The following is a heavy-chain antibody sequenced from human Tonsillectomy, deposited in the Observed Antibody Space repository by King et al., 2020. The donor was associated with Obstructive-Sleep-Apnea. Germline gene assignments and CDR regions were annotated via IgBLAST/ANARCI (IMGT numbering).Heavy chain of an antibody. CDR3: AREVESRVRGINPNWFDP. Sequence: QLVQSGAEVKKPGASVRVSCKASGYSFINYVIHWVRQAPGQGLEWMGWVSPYNGNTNYAQKFQGRVTMTTDTSTTTAYMELRSLRSDDTAVYYCAREVESRVRGINPNWFDPGGQGTLVTVSS. CDR1: GYSFINYV. V-gene: IGHV1-18*01. D-gene: IGHD3-10*01. CDR2: VSPYNGNT. J-gene: IGHJ5*02.